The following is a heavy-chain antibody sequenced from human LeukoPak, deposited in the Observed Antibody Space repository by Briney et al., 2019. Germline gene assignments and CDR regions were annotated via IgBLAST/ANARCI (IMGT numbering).Heavy chain of an antibody. CDR1: GGSISRYY. CDR3: ARDLGPSRGFDY. Sequence: SETLSLTCTVSGGSISRYYWSWIRQPPGKGLEWIGYIYYSGSTNYHPSLKSRLTMSVDTSKNQFSLKLSSVTAADTSVYYCARDLGPSRGFDYWGRGTLATVSS. J-gene: IGHJ4*02. CDR2: IYYSGST. V-gene: IGHV4-59*01. D-gene: IGHD3-10*01.